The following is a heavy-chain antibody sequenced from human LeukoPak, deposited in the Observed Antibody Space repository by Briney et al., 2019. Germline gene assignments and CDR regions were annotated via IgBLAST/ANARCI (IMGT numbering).Heavy chain of an antibody. J-gene: IGHJ4*02. D-gene: IGHD3-16*01. CDR3: AKDKYGPWGSNFDY. Sequence: GGSLRLSCAASGFTFSSYGMHWVRQAPGKGLEWVAVISYDGSHKYYADSVKGRFTISRDNSKNTLYLQMNSLRAEDTAVYYCAKDKYGPWGSNFDYWGQGTLVTVSS. CDR1: GFTFSSYG. CDR2: ISYDGSHK. V-gene: IGHV3-30*18.